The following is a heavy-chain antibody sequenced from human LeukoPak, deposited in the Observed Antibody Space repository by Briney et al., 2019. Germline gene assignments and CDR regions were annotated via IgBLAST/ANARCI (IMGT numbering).Heavy chain of an antibody. Sequence: VASVKVSCKASGYTFTSYYMHWVRQAPGQGLEWMGIINPSGGSTSYAQKFQGRVTMTRDTSTSTVYMELSSLRSEDTAVYYCVRGRVVVVAATNWFDPWGQGTLVTVSS. D-gene: IGHD2-15*01. J-gene: IGHJ5*02. V-gene: IGHV1-46*01. CDR1: GYTFTSYY. CDR3: VRGRVVVVAATNWFDP. CDR2: INPSGGST.